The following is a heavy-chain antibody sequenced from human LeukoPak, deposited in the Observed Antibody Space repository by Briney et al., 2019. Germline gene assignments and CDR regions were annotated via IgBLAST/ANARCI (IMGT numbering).Heavy chain of an antibody. CDR2: ISSSSSYI. V-gene: IGHV3-21*01. D-gene: IGHD2-2*01. Sequence: PGGSLRLSCAASGFTFSSYSMNWVRQAPGKGLQWVSSISSSSSYIYYADSVKGRFTISRDNAKNSLYLQMNSLRAEDTAVYYCARDPVSSALQINSDFWGQGALVTVSS. CDR1: GFTFSSYS. CDR3: ARDPVSSALQINSDF. J-gene: IGHJ4*02.